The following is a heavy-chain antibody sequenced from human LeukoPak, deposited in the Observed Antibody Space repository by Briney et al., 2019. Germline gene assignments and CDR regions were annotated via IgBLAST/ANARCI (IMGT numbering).Heavy chain of an antibody. J-gene: IGHJ4*02. CDR2: IYHSGNT. Sequence: SETLSLTCTVSGYSISSGYYWGWIRQPPGKGLEWIGSIYHSGNTYYSPSLKSRVTISVDTSNNEFSLNLNSVTAADTAMYYCARATAAPSSYYFDHWGQGTLVTVSS. CDR1: GYSISSGYY. D-gene: IGHD6-25*01. CDR3: ARATAAPSSYYFDH. V-gene: IGHV4-38-2*02.